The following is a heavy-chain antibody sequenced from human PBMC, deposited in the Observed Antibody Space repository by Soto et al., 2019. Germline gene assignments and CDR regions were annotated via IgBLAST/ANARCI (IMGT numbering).Heavy chain of an antibody. CDR2: IKSKTDGGTT. D-gene: IGHD2-21*01. V-gene: IGHV3-15*01. CDR3: AREDPCDKGMDV. Sequence: GSLRLSCAASRFTFSNACMSWVRQATGKGLEWVCRIKSKTDGGTTDYAAPVKGRFTISRDDSKNTLYLQRNSLRAGDTAVYYCAREDPCDKGMDVWGQGTTVTVSS. CDR1: RFTFSNAC. J-gene: IGHJ6*02.